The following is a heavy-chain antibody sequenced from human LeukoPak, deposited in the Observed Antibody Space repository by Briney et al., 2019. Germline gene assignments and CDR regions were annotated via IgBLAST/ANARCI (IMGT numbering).Heavy chain of an antibody. CDR3: ASAVAGVMDD. CDR2: VHPEDGET. Sequence: ASVKISCKTSGYTFSDYYIHWVPQAPGKGPGWMGRVHPEDGETSFAAKFQGRVTITADTSTGTANTELSTLRPEVTAMYYCASAVAGVMDDWGQGTLVTASS. V-gene: IGHV1-69-2*01. CDR1: GYTFSDYY. J-gene: IGHJ4*02. D-gene: IGHD6-19*01.